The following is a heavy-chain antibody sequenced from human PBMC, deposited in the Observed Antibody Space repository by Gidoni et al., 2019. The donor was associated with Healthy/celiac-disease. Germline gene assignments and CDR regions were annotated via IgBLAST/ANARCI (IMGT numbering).Heavy chain of an antibody. CDR2: ISSNGGST. CDR3: VKPIDYGDYSPSAFDI. CDR1: GFTFSSYA. V-gene: IGHV3-64D*06. D-gene: IGHD4-17*01. Sequence: EVQLVESGGGLVQPGGSLRLSCSASGFTFSSYAMHWVRQAPGKGLEYVSAISSNGGSTYYADSVKGRFTISRDNSKNTLYLQMSSLRAEDTAVYYCVKPIDYGDYSPSAFDIWGQGTMVTVSS. J-gene: IGHJ3*02.